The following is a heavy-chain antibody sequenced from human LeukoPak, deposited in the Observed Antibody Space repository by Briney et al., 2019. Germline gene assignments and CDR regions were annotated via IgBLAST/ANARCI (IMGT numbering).Heavy chain of an antibody. CDR3: ARAGHYYYMDV. V-gene: IGHV1-8*03. Sequence: ASVKVSCKASGYTFTSYDINWVRQATGQGLEWMGWMNPNSGNTGYAQEFQGRVTITRNTSISTAYMELSSLRSEDTAVYYCARAGHYYYMDVWGKGTTVTVSS. J-gene: IGHJ6*03. CDR2: MNPNSGNT. CDR1: GYTFTSYD.